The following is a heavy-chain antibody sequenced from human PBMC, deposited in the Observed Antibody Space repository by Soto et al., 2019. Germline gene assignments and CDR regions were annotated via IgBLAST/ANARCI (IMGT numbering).Heavy chain of an antibody. CDR3: ARSILELLGSRYFDY. CDR1: GGTFSSYA. J-gene: IGHJ4*02. D-gene: IGHD1-7*01. Sequence: ASVKVSCKASGGTFSSYAISWVRQAPGQGLEWMGGIIPIFGTANYAQKFQGRVTITADESTSTAYMELSSLRSEDMAVYYCARSILELLGSRYFDYWGPGTLVTVS. V-gene: IGHV1-69*13. CDR2: IIPIFGTA.